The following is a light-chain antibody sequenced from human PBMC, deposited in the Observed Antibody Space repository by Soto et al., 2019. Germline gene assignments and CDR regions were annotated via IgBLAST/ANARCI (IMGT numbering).Light chain of an antibody. V-gene: IGLV1-44*01. CDR1: SSNIESNA. CDR3: AAWDDSLNGYV. J-gene: IGLJ1*01. Sequence: QSVLTQPPSASGTPGQRVTISCSGGSSNIESNAVNWYQHLPGTAPKLLISSNNQRPSGVPDRFSGSKSGTSASLAISGLQSEDEAHYYCAAWDDSLNGYVFGAGTKVTVL. CDR2: SNN.